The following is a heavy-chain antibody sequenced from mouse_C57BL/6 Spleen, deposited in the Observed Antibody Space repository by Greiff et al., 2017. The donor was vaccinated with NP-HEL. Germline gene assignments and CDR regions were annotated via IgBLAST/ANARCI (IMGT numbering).Heavy chain of an antibody. D-gene: IGHD2-4*01. CDR3: ARGDYYDYGWFAY. Sequence: VQLQQSDAELVKPGASVKISCKVSGYTFTDHTIHWMKQRPEQGLEWIGYIYPRDGSTKYNEKFKGKAKLTADKSSSTAYMQLNSLTSEESAVYFWARGDYYDYGWFAYWGQGTLVTVSA. CDR2: IYPRDGST. J-gene: IGHJ3*01. CDR1: GYTFTDHT. V-gene: IGHV1-78*01.